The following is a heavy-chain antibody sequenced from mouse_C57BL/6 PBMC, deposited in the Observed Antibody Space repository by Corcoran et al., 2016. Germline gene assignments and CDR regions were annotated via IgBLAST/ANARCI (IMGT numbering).Heavy chain of an antibody. J-gene: IGHJ1*03. CDR1: GYTFTDYN. CDR2: INPNNGGT. D-gene: IGHD2-4*01. V-gene: IGHV1-18*01. Sequence: EVQLQQSGPELVKPGASVKIPCKASGYTFTDYNMDWVKQSHGKSLEWIGDINPNNGGTIYNQKFKGKATLTVDKSSSTAYMELRSLTSEYTAVYYCAKFYYDYDGNWYFDVWGTGTTVTVSS. CDR3: AKFYYDYDGNWYFDV.